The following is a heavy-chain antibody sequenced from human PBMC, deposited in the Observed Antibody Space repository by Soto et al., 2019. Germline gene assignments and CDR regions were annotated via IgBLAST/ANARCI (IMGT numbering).Heavy chain of an antibody. CDR1: GGSISSSPYY. CDR3: ARPGGYGSGRYLNWFDP. Sequence: QLQLQESGPGLVKPSETLSLTCTVSGGSISSSPYYWGWIRQPPGKGLEWIGSIYYSGSTYYNPSLKSRVPMCVDTPTNQCSRKLSSVTAADTAVYYCARPGGYGSGRYLNWFDPWGQGTLVTVSS. V-gene: IGHV4-39*01. CDR2: IYYSGST. J-gene: IGHJ5*02. D-gene: IGHD3-10*01.